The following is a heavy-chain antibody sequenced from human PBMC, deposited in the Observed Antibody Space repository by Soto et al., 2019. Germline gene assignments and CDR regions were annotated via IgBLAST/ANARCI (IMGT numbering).Heavy chain of an antibody. D-gene: IGHD2-21*02. CDR3: AIRGTYCGGDCYAFDI. Sequence: SETLSLTCTVSGGSVSSGSYYWSWVRQPPGKGLEWVGFIYYSGNINYNPSLKSRVTISVDTSKNQFSLKLSSVTAADTAVYYCAIRGTYCGGDCYAFDIWGQGTLVTVSS. V-gene: IGHV4-61*01. CDR1: GGSVSSGSYY. CDR2: IYYSGNI. J-gene: IGHJ4*02.